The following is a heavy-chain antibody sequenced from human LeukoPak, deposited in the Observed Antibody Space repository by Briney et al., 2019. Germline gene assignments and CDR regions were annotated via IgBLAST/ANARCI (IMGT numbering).Heavy chain of an antibody. V-gene: IGHV1-2*02. J-gene: IGHJ6*03. Sequence: ASVKVSCKASGYTFTGYYMHWVRQAPGQGLEWMGWINPNSGGTNYAQKFQGRVTMTRDTSISTAYMELSRLRSDDTAVYYCARSYYYGSGSLSLHYYYYYMDVWGKGTTVTISS. CDR1: GYTFTGYY. CDR2: INPNSGGT. D-gene: IGHD3-10*01. CDR3: ARSYYYGSGSLSLHYYYYYMDV.